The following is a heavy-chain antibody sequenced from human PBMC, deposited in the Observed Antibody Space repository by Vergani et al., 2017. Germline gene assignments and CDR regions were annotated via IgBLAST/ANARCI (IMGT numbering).Heavy chain of an antibody. J-gene: IGHJ4*02. D-gene: IGHD3-10*01. V-gene: IGHV3-30*02. CDR1: GFTFSSYG. CDR3: AKDQSYGSGSYYGPRYFDY. CDR2: IRYDGSNK. Sequence: QVQLVESGGGVVQPGGSLRLSCAASGFTFSSYGMHWVRQAPGKGLEWVAFIRYDGSNKYYADSVKGRFTISRDNSKNTLYLQMNSLRAEDTAVYYCAKDQSYGSGSYYGPRYFDYWGQGTLVTVSS.